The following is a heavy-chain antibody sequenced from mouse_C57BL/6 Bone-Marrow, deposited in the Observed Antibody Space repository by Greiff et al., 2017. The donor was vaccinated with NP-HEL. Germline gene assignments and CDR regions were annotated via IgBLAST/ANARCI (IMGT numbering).Heavy chain of an antibody. CDR1: GFTFSSYG. J-gene: IGHJ4*01. V-gene: IGHV5-6*01. D-gene: IGHD1-1*01. Sequence: EVQLVESGGDLVKPGGSLKLSCAASGFTFSSYGMSWVRQTPDKRLEWVATISSGGSYTYYPDSVKGRFTISRDNAKNTLYLQMSRLKSEDTAMYYCARQGLYYYGSSSYAMDYWGQGTSVTVSS. CDR2: ISSGGSYT. CDR3: ARQGLYYYGSSSYAMDY.